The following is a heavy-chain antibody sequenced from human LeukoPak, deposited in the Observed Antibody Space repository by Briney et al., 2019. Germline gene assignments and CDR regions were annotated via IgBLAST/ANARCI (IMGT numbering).Heavy chain of an antibody. CDR3: ARAHSSSWYVDY. CDR2: IYSSGST. Sequence: PSETLSLTCTVSGGSISNYYWNWIRQPPGKGLEWIGYIYSSGSTNYNPSLKSRVTISVDTSKNQLSLRLNSVTAADAAVYYCARAHSSSWYVDYWGQGTLVTVS. D-gene: IGHD6-13*01. V-gene: IGHV4-59*01. J-gene: IGHJ4*02. CDR1: GGSISNYY.